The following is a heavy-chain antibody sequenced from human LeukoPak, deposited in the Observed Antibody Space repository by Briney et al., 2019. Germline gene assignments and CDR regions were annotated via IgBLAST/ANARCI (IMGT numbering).Heavy chain of an antibody. J-gene: IGHJ4*02. D-gene: IGHD4-17*01. V-gene: IGHV1-2*02. CDR3: ARVSRRTTDIDY. Sequence: ASVKVSCKASGYTFTGYYMHWVRQAPGQGLEWMGWINPNSGGTNYAQKFQGRVTITRNTSISTAYMELSSLRSEDTAVYYCARVSRRTTDIDYWGQGTLVTVSS. CDR2: INPNSGGT. CDR1: GYTFTGYY.